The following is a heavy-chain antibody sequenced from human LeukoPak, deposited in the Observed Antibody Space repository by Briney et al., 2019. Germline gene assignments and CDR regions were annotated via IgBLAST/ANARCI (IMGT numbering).Heavy chain of an antibody. J-gene: IGHJ4*02. Sequence: PGGSLRPSCAASGFTFSNAWMSWVRQAPGKGLEWVGRIKSKTDGGTTDYAAPVKGRFTISRDDSKNTLYLQMNSLKTEDTAVYYCTTDTYSSSWNFDYWGQGTLVTVSS. CDR2: IKSKTDGGTT. D-gene: IGHD6-13*01. V-gene: IGHV3-15*01. CDR1: GFTFSNAW. CDR3: TTDTYSSSWNFDY.